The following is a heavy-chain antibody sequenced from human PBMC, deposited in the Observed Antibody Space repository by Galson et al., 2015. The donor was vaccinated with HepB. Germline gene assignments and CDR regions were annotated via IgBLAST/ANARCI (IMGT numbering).Heavy chain of an antibody. J-gene: IGHJ4*02. D-gene: IGHD3-22*01. V-gene: IGHV3-74*01. CDR1: GFTFSSYR. CDR3: ARVAGDSSGYYYFVPEFYFDY. Sequence: SLRLSCAASGFTFSSYRMHWVRQGPGKGLVWVSRINSDGITTSYADSVKGRFTISRDNAKNTLYLQMNSLRAEDTAVYYCARVAGDSSGYYYFVPEFYFDYWGQGTLVTVSS. CDR2: INSDGITT.